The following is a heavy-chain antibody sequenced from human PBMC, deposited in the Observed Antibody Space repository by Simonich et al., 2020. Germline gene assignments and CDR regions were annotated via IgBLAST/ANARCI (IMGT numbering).Heavy chain of an antibody. CDR2: ISSSSSTI. CDR1: GFTFSSYS. CDR3: ARDDPTYTGDFDY. D-gene: IGHD3-16*01. Sequence: EVQLVESGGGLVQPGGSLRLSCAASGFTFSSYSMNWVRQAPGEGLGWVSYISSSSSTIYYADSVKGRFTISRDNAKNSLYLQMNSLRAEDTAVYYCARDDPTYTGDFDYWGQGTLVTVSS. J-gene: IGHJ4*02. V-gene: IGHV3-48*01.